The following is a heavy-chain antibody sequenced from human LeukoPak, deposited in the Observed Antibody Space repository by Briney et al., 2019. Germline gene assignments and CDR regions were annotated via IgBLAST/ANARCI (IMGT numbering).Heavy chain of an antibody. CDR2: ISGSGGST. D-gene: IGHD3-22*01. J-gene: IGHJ3*01. CDR3: AKETASGYGAFDV. Sequence: GGSLRLSCAASGFTFSCCAMSWVRQAPGKGLGWVSAISGSGGSTSYADSVKGRFTISRDNSKNTLYLQMNSLRAEDTAVYYCAKETASGYGAFDVWGQGSIVTVSS. V-gene: IGHV3-23*01. CDR1: GFTFSCCA.